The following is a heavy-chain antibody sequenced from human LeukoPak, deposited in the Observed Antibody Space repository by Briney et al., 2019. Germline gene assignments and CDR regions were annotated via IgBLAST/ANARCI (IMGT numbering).Heavy chain of an antibody. J-gene: IGHJ4*02. D-gene: IGHD3-3*01. Sequence: GGSLRLSCAASGFTFSSYAMSWVRQAPGKGLEWVSAISSSGGSTYYADSVKGRFTISRGNSKNTLYLQMNSLRAEDTAVYYCAKEGANYDFWSGFDYWGQGTLVTVSS. CDR2: ISSSGGST. CDR3: AKEGANYDFWSGFDY. V-gene: IGHV3-23*01. CDR1: GFTFSSYA.